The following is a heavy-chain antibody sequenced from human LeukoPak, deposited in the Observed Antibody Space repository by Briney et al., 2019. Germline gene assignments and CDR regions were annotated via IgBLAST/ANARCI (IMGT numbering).Heavy chain of an antibody. CDR2: IYYSGST. Sequence: SETLSLTCTASGGSISSHYWSWIRQPPGKGLEWIGYIYYSGSTNYNPSLKSRVTISVDTSKNQFSLKLSSVTAADTAVYYCARDLALLWFGELDYYMDVWGKGTTVTVSS. CDR1: GGSISSHY. V-gene: IGHV4-59*11. J-gene: IGHJ6*03. D-gene: IGHD3-10*01. CDR3: ARDLALLWFGELDYYMDV.